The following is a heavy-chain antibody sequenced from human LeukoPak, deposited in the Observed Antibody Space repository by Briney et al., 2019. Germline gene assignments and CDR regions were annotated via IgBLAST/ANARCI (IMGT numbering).Heavy chain of an antibody. CDR3: ASALPHYYDSSGYYRLDY. J-gene: IGHJ4*02. Sequence: ASVKVSCKASGGTFSSYAISWVRQAPGQGLEWMGGIIPIFGTANYAQKFQGRVTITADESTSTAYMELSSLRSEDTAVYYCASALPHYYDSSGYYRLDYWGQGTLVTVSS. CDR1: GGTFSSYA. D-gene: IGHD3-22*01. CDR2: IIPIFGTA. V-gene: IGHV1-69*13.